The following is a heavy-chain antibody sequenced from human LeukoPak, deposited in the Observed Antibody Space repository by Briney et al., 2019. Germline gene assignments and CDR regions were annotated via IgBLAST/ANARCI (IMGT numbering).Heavy chain of an antibody. D-gene: IGHD6-13*01. CDR2: IYYSGDN. CDR3: ARDWSSSWEFDY. Sequence: SETLSLTCTVSGGSISSSGYYWGWIRQPPGKGLEWISSIYYSGDNYYNPSLKSRVTTSVDTSKSQFSLRLSSVTAADTAVYYCARDWSSSWEFDYWGQGTLVTVSS. CDR1: GGSISSSGYY. V-gene: IGHV4-39*02. J-gene: IGHJ4*02.